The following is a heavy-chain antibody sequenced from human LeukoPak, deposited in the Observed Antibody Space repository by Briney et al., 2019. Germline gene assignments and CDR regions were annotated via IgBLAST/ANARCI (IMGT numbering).Heavy chain of an antibody. D-gene: IGHD6-19*01. CDR3: APRTGAGFQH. CDR2: IDPSDSYT. Sequence: PGESLKISCKGSGYSFTSYWISWVRQMPGKGLEWMGRIDPSDSYTYYSPSFQGHVTISADKSISTAYLQWSSLKASDTAMYYCAPRTGAGFQHWGQGTLVTVSS. CDR1: GYSFTSYW. V-gene: IGHV5-10-1*01. J-gene: IGHJ1*01.